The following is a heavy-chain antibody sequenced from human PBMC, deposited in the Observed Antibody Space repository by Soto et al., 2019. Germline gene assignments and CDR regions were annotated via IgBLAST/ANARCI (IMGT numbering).Heavy chain of an antibody. CDR3: ARDGEETGLDP. V-gene: IGHV4-30-2*01. CDR2: IYHSGST. CDR1: GGSISSGGYS. J-gene: IGHJ5*02. Sequence: NPSETLSLTCAVSGGSISSGGYSWSWSRQPPGKGLEWIGYIYHSGSTYYNPSLKSRVTISVDRSKNQFSLKLSSVTAADTAVYYCARDGEETGLDPWGQGTLVTVSS.